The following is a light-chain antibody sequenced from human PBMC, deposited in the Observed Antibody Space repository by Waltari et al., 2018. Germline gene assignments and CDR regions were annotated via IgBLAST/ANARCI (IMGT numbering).Light chain of an antibody. V-gene: IGKV3-20*01. CDR1: QSVSRT. CDR2: GAS. CDR3: QHYVRLPVT. J-gene: IGKJ1*01. Sequence: EIVLTPSPGTLSLSPGERATLSCRASQSVSRTLAWYQQKPGQAPRLLIYGASTRATGIPERFSGGGSGTDFSLTISRLEPEDFAVYYCQHYVRLPVTFGQGTKVEIK.